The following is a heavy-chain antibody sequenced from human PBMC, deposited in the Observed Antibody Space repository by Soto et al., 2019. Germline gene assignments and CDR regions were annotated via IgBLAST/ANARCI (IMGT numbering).Heavy chain of an antibody. D-gene: IGHD3-3*01. V-gene: IGHV5-10-1*01. CDR1: GYNFTSYW. CDR3: ARRGYDFWSGLDV. J-gene: IGHJ6*02. CDR2: IDPTDSFT. Sequence: GESLKISCKGSGYNFTSYWIIWVRQMPGKGLERMGNIDPTDSFTNYSPSFQGHVTISTDKSMSAAYLQWGTLKASDTAMYYCARRGYDFWSGLDVWGQGITVTVSS.